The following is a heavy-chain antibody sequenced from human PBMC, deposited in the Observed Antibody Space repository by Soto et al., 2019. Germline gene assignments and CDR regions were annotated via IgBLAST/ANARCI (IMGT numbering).Heavy chain of an antibody. V-gene: IGHV1-3*01. J-gene: IGHJ4*02. D-gene: IGHD2-15*01. CDR1: GYTFISYA. CDR3: ARELQGLYYFDY. Sequence: ASVKVSCKASGYTFISYAIHWVRQAPGQRLEWMGWINAGDGNTKYSQKFQGRVTITRDTSASTAYMELTSLRSEDTAVYYCARELQGLYYFDYWGQGTLVTVSS. CDR2: INAGDGNT.